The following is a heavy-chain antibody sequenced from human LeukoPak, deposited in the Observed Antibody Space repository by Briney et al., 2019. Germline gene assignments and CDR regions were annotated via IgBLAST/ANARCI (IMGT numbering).Heavy chain of an antibody. J-gene: IGHJ4*02. V-gene: IGHV3-48*01. Sequence: GGSLRLSCAASGFTFSSYSMNWVRQAPGKGLEWVSYISSDSTTIYYADSVKGRFTISRDNAKNSLYLQMNSLRAEDTAVYYCARHTTARLFDYWGQGTLVTVSS. CDR1: GFTFSSYS. CDR3: ARHTTARLFDY. CDR2: ISSDSTTI. D-gene: IGHD5-18*01.